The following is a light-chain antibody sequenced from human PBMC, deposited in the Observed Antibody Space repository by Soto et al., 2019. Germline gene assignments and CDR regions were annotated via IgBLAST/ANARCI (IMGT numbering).Light chain of an antibody. J-gene: IGKJ1*01. Sequence: DFVLTQSPDSLAVSLGERATINCKSSQSVLYSSNNMNYLAWYQQKAGQPPKLLIYWASTRESGVPDRFGGSGSGTEFTLTISSLQAEDGAVYYGQQYYCSPWTFGQGTKVEIK. CDR3: QQYYCSPWT. V-gene: IGKV4-1*01. CDR1: QSVLYSSNNMNY. CDR2: WAS.